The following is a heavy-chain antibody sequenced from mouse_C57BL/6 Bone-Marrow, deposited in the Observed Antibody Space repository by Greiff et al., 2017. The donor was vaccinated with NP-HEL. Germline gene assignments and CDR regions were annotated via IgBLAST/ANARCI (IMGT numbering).Heavy chain of an antibody. V-gene: IGHV5-4*03. D-gene: IGHD2-3*01. Sequence: EVMLVESGGGLVKPGGSLKLSCAASGFTFSSYAMSWVRQTPEKRLEWVATISDGGSYTYYPDNVKGRFTISRDNAKNNLYLQMSHLKSEDTAMYCCASDRWFLLGGDAIDYWGQGTSVTVSS. CDR1: GFTFSSYA. J-gene: IGHJ4*01. CDR2: ISDGGSYT. CDR3: ASDRWFLLGGDAIDY.